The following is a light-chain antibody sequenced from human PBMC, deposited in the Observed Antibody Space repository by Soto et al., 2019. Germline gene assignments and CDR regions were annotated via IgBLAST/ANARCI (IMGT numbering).Light chain of an antibody. CDR1: QSISNW. V-gene: IGKV1-5*03. Sequence: EIPKTQSPSTLSESVGERVIITCRASQSISNWLAWSQQNPGTAPKPLIYKASSLKSGVPSRFSGSGSGTEFTLTISSLQPDYFATYYCQQYDTYWTFGQGTKVDIK. CDR2: KAS. J-gene: IGKJ1*01. CDR3: QQYDTYWT.